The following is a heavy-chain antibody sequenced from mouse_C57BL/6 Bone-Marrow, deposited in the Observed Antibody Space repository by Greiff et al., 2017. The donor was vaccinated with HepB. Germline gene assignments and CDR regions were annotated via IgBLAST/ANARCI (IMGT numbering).Heavy chain of an antibody. J-gene: IGHJ1*03. CDR1: GYTFTSYW. CDR2: IYPGNSDT. D-gene: IGHD2-3*01. CDR3: TRGGDGYWYFDV. Sequence: DVQLQESGTVLARPGASVKMSCKTSGYTFTSYWMHWVKQRPGQGLEWIGAIYPGNSDTSYNQKFKGKAKLTAVTSASTAYMELSSLTNEDSAVYYCTRGGDGYWYFDVWGTGTTVTVSS. V-gene: IGHV1-5*01.